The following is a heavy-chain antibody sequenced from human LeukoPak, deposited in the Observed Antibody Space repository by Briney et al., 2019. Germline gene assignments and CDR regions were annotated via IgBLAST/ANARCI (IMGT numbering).Heavy chain of an antibody. CDR2: INHSGST. CDR3: ARDPYYYGSGSYLTFDY. Sequence: SETLSLTCAVYGGSFSGYCWSWIRQPPGKGLEWIGEINHSGSTNDNPSLKSRVTISVDTSKNQFSLKLSSVTAADTAVYYCARDPYYYGSGSYLTFDYWGQGTLVTVSS. D-gene: IGHD3-10*01. V-gene: IGHV4-34*01. CDR1: GGSFSGYC. J-gene: IGHJ4*02.